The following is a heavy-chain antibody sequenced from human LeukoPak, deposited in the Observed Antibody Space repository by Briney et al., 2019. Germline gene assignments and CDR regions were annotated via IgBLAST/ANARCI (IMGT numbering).Heavy chain of an antibody. Sequence: PSETLSLTSTVSGGSIINHYWSWIRQPAGKGLEWIGRIYSSGSANYSPSLKSRVSMSIDTSNNHFSLNLTSVTAADTALYFCARDLRFSSGWSTPESWGQGTLVTVSS. CDR3: ARDLRFSSGWSTPES. CDR2: IYSSGSA. J-gene: IGHJ5*02. CDR1: GGSIINHY. D-gene: IGHD6-19*01. V-gene: IGHV4-4*07.